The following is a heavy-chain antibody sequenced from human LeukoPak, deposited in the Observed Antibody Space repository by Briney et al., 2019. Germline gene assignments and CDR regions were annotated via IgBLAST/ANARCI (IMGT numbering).Heavy chain of an antibody. J-gene: IGHJ4*02. D-gene: IGHD2-8*02. CDR2: IWFDGSKR. V-gene: IGHV3-33*01. CDR3: ARCTGGSCVFDY. Sequence: GGSLRLSCAASGFTFSTYGMRWVRQAPGKGLEWVALIWFDGSKRYYGDSLKGRFTFSRDNSKNTLYLQVDSLRAEDTAVYYCARCTGGSCVFDYWGQGTLVTVSS. CDR1: GFTFSTYG.